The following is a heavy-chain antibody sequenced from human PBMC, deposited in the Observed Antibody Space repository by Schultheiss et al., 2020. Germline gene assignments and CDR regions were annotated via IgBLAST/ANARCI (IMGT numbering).Heavy chain of an antibody. D-gene: IGHD1-26*01. CDR3: ASTVGATTGGPVDY. CDR1: GGTFSSYA. V-gene: IGHV1-69*06. Sequence: SVKVSCKASGGTFSSYAISWVRQAPGQGLEWMGGIIPIFGTANYAQKFQGRVTITADKSTSTAYMELRSLRSDDTAVYYCASTVGATTGGPVDYWGQGTLVTVYS. J-gene: IGHJ4*02. CDR2: IIPIFGTA.